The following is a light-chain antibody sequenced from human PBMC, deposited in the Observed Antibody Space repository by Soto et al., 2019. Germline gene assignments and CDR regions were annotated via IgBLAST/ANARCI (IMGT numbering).Light chain of an antibody. V-gene: IGLV2-14*01. CDR3: SSYTSSTAYV. CDR2: EVP. Sequence: QSVLTQPASVSGSPGQSITISCTGTSSDVGGYNYFSWYQLHPGKAPKLILYEVPNPPSAVCDRFSGSKSGNTPSLTISGPQAEDEADYYCSSYTSSTAYVFGTGTKVTVL. J-gene: IGLJ1*01. CDR1: SSDVGGYNY.